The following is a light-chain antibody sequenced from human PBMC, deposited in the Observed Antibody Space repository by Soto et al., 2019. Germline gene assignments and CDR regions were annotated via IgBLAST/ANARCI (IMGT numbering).Light chain of an antibody. J-gene: IGKJ5*01. CDR3: HQANSFPIT. V-gene: IGKV1-12*01. Sequence: DIQMTHSPSSVSASVGVRLTITLRASQGISSWLAWYQQKPGKAPKLLIYAASRLQSGVPSRFSGSGSGTDFTLTISRLQPEDFATYYCHQANSFPITFGQGTRLEIK. CDR2: AAS. CDR1: QGISSW.